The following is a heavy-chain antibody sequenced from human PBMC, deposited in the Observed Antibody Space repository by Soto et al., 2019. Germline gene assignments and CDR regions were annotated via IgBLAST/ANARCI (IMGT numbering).Heavy chain of an antibody. V-gene: IGHV3-30-3*01. J-gene: IGHJ6*02. CDR1: GFTFSTYA. D-gene: IGHD3-3*01. CDR2: ISYDGSNK. CDR3: ARDQDYDLWGTADV. Sequence: QVQLVESGGGVVQPGRSLRLSCAASGFTFSTYAMHWVRQAPGKGLEWVAVISYDGSNKYYADSVKGRFTISRDNSKNTMYLQMNSLRAEDTAVYYCARDQDYDLWGTADVWGQGTTVTVSS.